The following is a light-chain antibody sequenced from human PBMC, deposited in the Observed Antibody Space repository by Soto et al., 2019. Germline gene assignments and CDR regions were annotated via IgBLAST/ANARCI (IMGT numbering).Light chain of an antibody. CDR1: SSNIGSAY. Sequence: QSVLTQPPSASGTPGQTATISCSGSSSNIGSAYIYWYQHLPGTAPKLLIYRNSQRPSGVPDRFSASKSGTSASLAISGLRSEDDADYYCAAWDDSLVVFGGGTKVT. J-gene: IGLJ2*01. CDR3: AAWDDSLVV. CDR2: RNS. V-gene: IGLV1-47*01.